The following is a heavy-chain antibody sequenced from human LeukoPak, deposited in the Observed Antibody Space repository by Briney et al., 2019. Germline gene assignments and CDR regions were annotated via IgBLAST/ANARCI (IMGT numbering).Heavy chain of an antibody. CDR2: INSDGSST. J-gene: IGHJ1*01. D-gene: IGHD6-19*01. CDR3: ARVPITLAGTKDAKYFQH. Sequence: AGGSLRLSCAASGFTFGSYWMHWVRQAPGKGLVWVSRINSDGSSTNYADSVKGRFTISRDNAKNTLSLQMNSLRAEDTAVYYCARVPITLAGTKDAKYFQHWGQGTLVTVSS. CDR1: GFTFGSYW. V-gene: IGHV3-74*01.